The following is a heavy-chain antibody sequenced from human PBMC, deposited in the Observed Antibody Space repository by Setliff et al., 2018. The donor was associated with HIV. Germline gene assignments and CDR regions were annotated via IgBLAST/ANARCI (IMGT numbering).Heavy chain of an antibody. CDR1: GFTFSTYA. V-gene: IGHV3-23*01. D-gene: IGHD6-25*01. CDR2: ISVSGGRT. J-gene: IGHJ4*02. CDR3: TTDRGVMSDRQRGGNDY. Sequence: SGGSLRLSCAASGFTFSTYAMSWFRQAPGKGLEWVSSISVSGGRTNHADSVQGRFTISRDNSKNTLYLQMHSLKTEDTAVYYCTTDRGVMSDRQRGGNDYWGQGTLVTVSS.